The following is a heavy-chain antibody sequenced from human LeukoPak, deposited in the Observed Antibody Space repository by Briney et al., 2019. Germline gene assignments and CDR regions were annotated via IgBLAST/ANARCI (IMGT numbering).Heavy chain of an antibody. CDR3: AREDGVVVPAAMPHYYYYYGMDV. J-gene: IGHJ6*02. D-gene: IGHD2-2*01. CDR1: GGSISSGSYY. Sequence: PSETLSLTCTVSGGSISSGSYYWGWIRQPPGKGLEWIGSIYYSGSTYYNPSLKSRVTISVDTSKNQFSLKLSSVTAADTAVYYCAREDGVVVPAAMPHYYYYYGMDVWGQGTTVTVSS. V-gene: IGHV4-39*07. CDR2: IYYSGST.